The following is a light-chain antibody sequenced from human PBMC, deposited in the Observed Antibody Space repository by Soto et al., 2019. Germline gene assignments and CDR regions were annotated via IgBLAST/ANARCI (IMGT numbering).Light chain of an antibody. CDR2: DAS. V-gene: IGKV1-33*01. CDR3: QQYDNLPLT. Sequence: DIHMTQSASSLSASVGHRFTITCRASRSISRYLNWYQQKPGKAPKLLMYDASNLETGVPSRFSGSGSGTDFTFTISSLQPEDIATYYCQQYDNLPLTFGGGTKGDTK. CDR1: RSISRY. J-gene: IGKJ4*01.